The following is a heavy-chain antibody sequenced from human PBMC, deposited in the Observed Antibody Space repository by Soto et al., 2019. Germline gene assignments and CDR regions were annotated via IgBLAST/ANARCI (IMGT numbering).Heavy chain of an antibody. D-gene: IGHD3-10*01. CDR3: ASKPYPMVRGAPPLYYYGMDV. CDR1: GGTFSSYA. CDR2: IIPIFGTA. J-gene: IGHJ6*02. Sequence: SVKVSCKASGGTFSSYAISWVRQAPGQGLEWMGGIIPIFGTANYAQKFQGRVTITADESTSTAYMELSSLRSEDTAVYYCASKPYPMVRGAPPLYYYGMDVWGQGTTVTVSS. V-gene: IGHV1-69*13.